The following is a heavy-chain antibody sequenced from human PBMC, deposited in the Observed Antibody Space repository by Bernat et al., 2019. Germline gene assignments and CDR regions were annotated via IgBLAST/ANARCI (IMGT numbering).Heavy chain of an antibody. D-gene: IGHD7-27*01. J-gene: IGHJ3*02. V-gene: IGHV3-23*04. CDR1: GFTFSSYG. CDR2: IISGSGGRT. Sequence: VQLVESGGGVVQPGRSLRLSCAASGFTFSSYGMHWVRQAPGKGLEWVSAIISGSGGRTYYTDSVKGRFTISRDNSKNTLYLQMNSLRAEDTAVYYCAKSNWGVVTDAFDIWGQGTMVTVSS. CDR3: AKSNWGVVTDAFDI.